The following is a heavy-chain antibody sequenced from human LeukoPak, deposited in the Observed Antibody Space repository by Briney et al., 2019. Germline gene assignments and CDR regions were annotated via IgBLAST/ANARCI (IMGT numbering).Heavy chain of an antibody. CDR1: GGSISSYY. CDR2: IYYSGST. D-gene: IGHD3-10*01. CDR3: ARDRGDGGLLAFDI. Sequence: SETLSLTCTVSGGSISSYYWNWIRQPPGKGLEWIGYIYYSGSTNYNPSLKSRVTISADTSKNQFSLKLSSVTTADTAIYYCARDRGDGGLLAFDIWGQGTVATVSS. V-gene: IGHV4-59*01. J-gene: IGHJ3*02.